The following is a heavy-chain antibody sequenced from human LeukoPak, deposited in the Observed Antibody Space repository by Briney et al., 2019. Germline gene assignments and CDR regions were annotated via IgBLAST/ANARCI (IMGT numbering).Heavy chain of an antibody. D-gene: IGHD3-10*01. CDR2: IFYSESA. CDR3: ARGGNGSGSISGLRTANYFDY. J-gene: IGHJ4*02. V-gene: IGHV4-59*01. Sequence: SETLSLTCTVSGASITSYYWSWIRQPPGKGLECIGYIFYSESANYNPSLKSRVTISVDTSKNQFSLKLSSVTAADTAVYYCARGGNGSGSISGLRTANYFDYWGQGTLVTVSS. CDR1: GASITSYY.